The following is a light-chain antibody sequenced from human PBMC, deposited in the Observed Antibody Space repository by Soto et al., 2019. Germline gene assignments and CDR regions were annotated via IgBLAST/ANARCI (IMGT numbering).Light chain of an antibody. Sequence: ALRMTQSPSSLSASTGDRVTITCRASQGISSYLAWYQQKPGKAPKLLIYAASTLQSCVPSRFSGSGSGPDFTLTIRCLQSEDFATYYCQQYYSYPFTFGPGTQVDIK. CDR1: QGISSY. V-gene: IGKV1-8*01. CDR3: QQYYSYPFT. CDR2: AAS. J-gene: IGKJ3*01.